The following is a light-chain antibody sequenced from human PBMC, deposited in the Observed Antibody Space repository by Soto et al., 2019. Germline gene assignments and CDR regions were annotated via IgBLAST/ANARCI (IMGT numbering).Light chain of an antibody. Sequence: AVLTQSPLSLPVTLGQPASISCRSSQSLVSSDGNTFLNWFHQRPGQSPRRLIYKVSNRDSGVPDRFSGSGSGTDFTLKISRVEAEDVGVYYCMQGTHWPRTFGQGTKVDTK. CDR2: KVS. J-gene: IGKJ1*01. CDR1: QSLVSSDGNTF. V-gene: IGKV2-30*01. CDR3: MQGTHWPRT.